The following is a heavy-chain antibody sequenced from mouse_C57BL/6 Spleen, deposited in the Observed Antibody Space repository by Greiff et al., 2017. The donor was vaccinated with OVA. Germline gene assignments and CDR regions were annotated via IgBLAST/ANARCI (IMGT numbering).Heavy chain of an antibody. CDR1: GYTFTSYW. Sequence: QVQLKQSGTELVKPGASVKLSCKASGYTFTSYWMHWVKQRPGQGLEWIGNINPSNGGTNYNEKFKSKATLTVDKSSSTAYMQLSSLTSEDSAVYCCARSYAPLYYFDYWGQGTTLTVSS. V-gene: IGHV1-53*01. D-gene: IGHD6-5*01. CDR3: ARSYAPLYYFDY. J-gene: IGHJ2*01. CDR2: INPSNGGT.